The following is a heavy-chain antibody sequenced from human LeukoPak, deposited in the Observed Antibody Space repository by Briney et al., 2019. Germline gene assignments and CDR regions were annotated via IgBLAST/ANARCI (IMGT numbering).Heavy chain of an antibody. CDR1: GGSFSGHY. V-gene: IGHV4-34*01. Sequence: SETLSLTCAVSGGSFSGHYWNWIRQPPGKGLEWIGEINHGGSTNYNPSLKSRVSMSIDKSKNQFSLNLSSVTAADTAVYYCARSRVRGVIMAQYYYYYYYMDVWGKGTTVTISS. J-gene: IGHJ6*03. D-gene: IGHD3-10*01. CDR3: ARSRVRGVIMAQYYYYYYYMDV. CDR2: INHGGST.